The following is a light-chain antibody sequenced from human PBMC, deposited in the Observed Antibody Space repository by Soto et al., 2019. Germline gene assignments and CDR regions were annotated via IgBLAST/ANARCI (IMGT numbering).Light chain of an antibody. CDR1: SSDVGGYNY. V-gene: IGLV2-14*01. CDR2: DVS. CDR3: SSYTSRSTHV. J-gene: IGLJ1*01. Sequence: QSALTQPASVSGSPGQSITISCTGTSSDVGGYNYVSWYQQHPGTVPKLVIYDVSNRPSGVYNRFSGSKSGNTASLTISGLQAEDEADYYCSSYTSRSTHVFGSGTKVTV.